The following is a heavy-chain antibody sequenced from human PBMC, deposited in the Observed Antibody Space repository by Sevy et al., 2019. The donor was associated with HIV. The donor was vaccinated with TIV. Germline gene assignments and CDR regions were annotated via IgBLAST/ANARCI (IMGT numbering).Heavy chain of an antibody. J-gene: IGHJ4*02. CDR1: GFTFSSYE. V-gene: IGHV3-48*03. CDR2: ISSSGSTI. CDR3: ARDDSAGIAVAVSDY. D-gene: IGHD6-19*01. Sequence: GGSLRLSCAASGFTFSSYEMNWVRQAPGKGLEWVSYISSSGSTIYYADSVKGRFTISRDNAKNSLYLQMNSLRAEDTAVYYCARDDSAGIAVAVSDYWGQGTLVTVSS.